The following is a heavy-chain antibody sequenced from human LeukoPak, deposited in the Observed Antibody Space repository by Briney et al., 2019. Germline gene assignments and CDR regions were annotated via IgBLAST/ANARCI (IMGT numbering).Heavy chain of an antibody. Sequence: GGSLRLSCAASGFTLSAYVMSWVRQAPGEGLEWVSSIGGGGTTYYADSVKGRFTISRDNSRNTLYLQMNSLRAEDTAVYYCAKRFFTYSGPHDYWGQGTLVTVSS. J-gene: IGHJ4*02. CDR2: IGGGGTT. V-gene: IGHV3-23*01. CDR1: GFTLSAYV. CDR3: AKRFFTYSGPHDY. D-gene: IGHD1-26*01.